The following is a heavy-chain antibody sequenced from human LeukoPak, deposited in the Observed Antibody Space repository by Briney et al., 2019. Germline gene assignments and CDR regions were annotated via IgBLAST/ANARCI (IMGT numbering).Heavy chain of an antibody. V-gene: IGHV3-23*01. CDR1: GLTFSISA. CDR2: ISGSGDRT. Sequence: GGSLRLSCAASGLTFSISAMGWVRQAPGKGLEWVSTISGSGDRTYYADSVKGRLTISRDNSKNTLYLQMNSLRAEDTAVYYCAKCPSGVLRYFAPIDYWGQGTLVTVSS. D-gene: IGHD3-9*01. CDR3: AKCPSGVLRYFAPIDY. J-gene: IGHJ4*02.